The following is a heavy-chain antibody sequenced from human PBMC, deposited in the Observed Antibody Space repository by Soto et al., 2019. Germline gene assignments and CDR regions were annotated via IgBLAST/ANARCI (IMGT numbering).Heavy chain of an antibody. J-gene: IGHJ4*02. CDR3: IRDYYDSSGYPHSFDY. CDR2: IRSKAYGGTT. V-gene: IGHV3-49*03. CDR1: GFTFGDYA. D-gene: IGHD3-22*01. Sequence: GGSLRLSCTASGFTFGDYAMSWFRQAPGKGLEWVGFIRSKAYGGTTEYAASVKGRFTISRDDSKSIAYLQMNSLKTEDTAVYYCIRDYYDSSGYPHSFDYWGQGTLVTVSS.